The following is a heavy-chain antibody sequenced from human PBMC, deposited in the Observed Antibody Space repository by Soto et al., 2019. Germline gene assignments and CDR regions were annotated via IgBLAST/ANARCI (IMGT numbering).Heavy chain of an antibody. CDR1: GFIFAKYG. D-gene: IGHD1-1*01. Sequence: PWGPLRLSGAASGFIFAKYGMHWVRQAPGKGLEWVALITYEGSNKYYADAVKGRFTISRDNVENMVSLQLDGLRGEDTAVYYCAKARGANNWANYYGLDVWGQGTTVTVSS. J-gene: IGHJ6*02. CDR2: ITYEGSNK. V-gene: IGHV3-30*02. CDR3: AKARGANNWANYYGLDV.